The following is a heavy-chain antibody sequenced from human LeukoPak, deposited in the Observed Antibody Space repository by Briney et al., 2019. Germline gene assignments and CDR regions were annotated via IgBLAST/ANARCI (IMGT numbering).Heavy chain of an antibody. CDR2: FYRSGST. Sequence: SQTLSLTCAVSGGSISSCGYYWIWIPQPPGKGLQWSRYFYRSGSTYYNPSLKSRITISVDKSKNQFSLKLSSVTAADTAVYYCARAPTSGYPYYYYGMDVWGQGTTVTVSS. CDR1: GGSISSCGYY. CDR3: ARAPTSGYPYYYYGMDV. V-gene: IGHV4-30-2*01. D-gene: IGHD3-22*01. J-gene: IGHJ6*02.